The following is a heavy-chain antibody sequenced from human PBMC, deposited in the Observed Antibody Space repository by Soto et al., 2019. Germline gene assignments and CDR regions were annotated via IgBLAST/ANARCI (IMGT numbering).Heavy chain of an antibody. J-gene: IGHJ4*02. CDR2: TTAILGTR. CDR3: AAGDSSDTGDH. Sequence: SVKVSCKASGDTLSHYGVSWVRQVPGKGLEWMGGTTAILGTRDYAQKFQGRMTITSDKSTTTSYMELNSLTSDDTAVYYCAAGDSSDTGDHWGQGTLVTVSS. V-gene: IGHV1-69*10. D-gene: IGHD5-18*01. CDR1: GDTLSHYG.